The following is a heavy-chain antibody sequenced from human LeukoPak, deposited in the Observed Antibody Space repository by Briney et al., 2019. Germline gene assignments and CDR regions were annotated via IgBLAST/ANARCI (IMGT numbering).Heavy chain of an antibody. J-gene: IGHJ5*02. Sequence: ASVKVSCKASGYTFTSYYMHWVRQAPGQGLEWMGIINPSGGSTSYAQKFQDRVTMTRDTSTSTVYMELSSLRSEDTAVYYCARALRATYYYDSSGSYNWFDPWGQGTLVTVSS. CDR1: GYTFTSYY. CDR2: INPSGGST. D-gene: IGHD3-22*01. V-gene: IGHV1-46*01. CDR3: ARALRATYYYDSSGSYNWFDP.